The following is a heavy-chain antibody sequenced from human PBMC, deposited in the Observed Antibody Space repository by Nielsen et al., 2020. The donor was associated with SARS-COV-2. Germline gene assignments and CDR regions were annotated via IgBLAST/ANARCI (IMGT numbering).Heavy chain of an antibody. CDR3: ARGGGLWFGELLSFDY. Sequence: SETLSLTCAVYGGSFSGYYWSWIRQPPGKGLEWIGYIYYSGSTYYNPSLKSRVTISVDTSKNQFSLKLSSVTAADTAVYYCARGGGLWFGELLSFDYWGQGTLVTVSS. CDR1: GGSFSGYY. V-gene: IGHV4-30-4*01. D-gene: IGHD3-10*01. CDR2: IYYSGST. J-gene: IGHJ4*02.